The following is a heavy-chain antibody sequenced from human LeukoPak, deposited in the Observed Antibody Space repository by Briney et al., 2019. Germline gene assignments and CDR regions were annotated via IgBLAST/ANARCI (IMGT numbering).Heavy chain of an antibody. D-gene: IGHD3-10*01. Sequence: GGSLRLSCAASGFTFSSYWMHWVRQAPGKGLVWVSRINTDGSRTDYADSVKGRFTISRDNAKNTLYLQMNSLRAEDTAVYYCARDRDYYGSGSSFDPWGQGTLVTVSS. J-gene: IGHJ5*02. CDR1: GFTFSSYW. CDR2: INTDGSRT. CDR3: ARDRDYYGSGSSFDP. V-gene: IGHV3-74*01.